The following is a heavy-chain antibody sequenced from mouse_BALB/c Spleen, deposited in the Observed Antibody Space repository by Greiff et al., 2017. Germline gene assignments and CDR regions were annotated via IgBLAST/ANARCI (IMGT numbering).Heavy chain of an antibody. V-gene: IGHV1-80*01. CDR1: GYAFTSYW. D-gene: IGHD2-4*01. CDR3: ARRYDYYNWFAY. Sequence: QVHVKQSGAELVRPGSSVKISCKASGYAFTSYWMNWVKQRPGQGLEWIGQIYPGDGDTNYNGKFKGKSTLTADKSSSTAYMQLSSLTSEDSAVYYCARRYDYYNWFAYWGQGTLVTVSA. J-gene: IGHJ3*01. CDR2: IYPGDGDT.